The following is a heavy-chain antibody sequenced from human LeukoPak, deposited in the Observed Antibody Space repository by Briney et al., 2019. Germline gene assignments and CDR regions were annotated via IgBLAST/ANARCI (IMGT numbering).Heavy chain of an antibody. CDR2: INWNGGST. CDR1: GFTFDDYG. Sequence: GGSLRLSFTASGFTFDDYGMSWVRQAPGKGLEWVSGINWNGGSTGYADSVKGRFTISRDNAKNSLYLQMNSLRAEDTAVYYCARERGYSSSWYRLDYWGQGTLVTVSS. CDR3: ARERGYSSSWYRLDY. V-gene: IGHV3-20*03. D-gene: IGHD6-13*01. J-gene: IGHJ4*02.